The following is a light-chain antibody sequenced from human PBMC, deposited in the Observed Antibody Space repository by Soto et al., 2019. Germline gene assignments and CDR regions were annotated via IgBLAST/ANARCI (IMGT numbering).Light chain of an antibody. CDR1: QSISNKY. J-gene: IGKJ1*01. Sequence: EIVLTQSPGTLSLSPGERATLSCRASQSISNKYLAWYQQRPGQAPRLLIYGVSSSATGIADRFSGSGSGTDFTLTISRLEPEDFAMYYCQQSTAFGPGTRVEI. CDR3: QQSTA. CDR2: GVS. V-gene: IGKV3-20*01.